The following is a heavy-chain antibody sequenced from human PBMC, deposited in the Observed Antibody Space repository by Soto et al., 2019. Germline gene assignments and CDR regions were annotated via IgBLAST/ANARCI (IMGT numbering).Heavy chain of an antibody. V-gene: IGHV1-69*04. CDR3: AREMSDSSGYSPPPSALYYYYYYGMDV. Sequence: ASVKVSCKASGGTFSSYTISWVRQAPGQGLEWMGRIIPILGIANYAQKFQGRVTITADKSTSTAYMELSSLRSEDTAVYYCAREMSDSSGYSPPPSALYYYYYYGMDVWGQGTTVTVSS. J-gene: IGHJ6*02. CDR2: IIPILGIA. CDR1: GGTFSSYT. D-gene: IGHD3-22*01.